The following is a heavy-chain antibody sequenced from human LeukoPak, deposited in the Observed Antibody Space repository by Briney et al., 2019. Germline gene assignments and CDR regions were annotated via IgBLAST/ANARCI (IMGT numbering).Heavy chain of an antibody. CDR2: IYYSGST. Sequence: SQTLSLTCTVSGGSISSGDYYWSWIRQPPGKGLEWIGYIYYSGSTYYNPSLKSRVTISVDTSKNQFSLKLSSVTAADTAVYYCARDHSDYYGSGSWAGGMDVWGQGTTVTVSS. V-gene: IGHV4-30-4*01. CDR3: ARDHSDYYGSGSWAGGMDV. D-gene: IGHD3-10*01. J-gene: IGHJ6*02. CDR1: GGSISSGDYY.